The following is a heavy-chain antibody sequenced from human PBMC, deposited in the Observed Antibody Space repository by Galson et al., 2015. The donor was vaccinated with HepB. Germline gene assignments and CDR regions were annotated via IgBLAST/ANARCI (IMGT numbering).Heavy chain of an antibody. CDR1: GFTFSSYA. D-gene: IGHD3-9*01. J-gene: IGHJ6*02. V-gene: IGHV3-30*18. CDR2: ISYDGNYQ. Sequence: SLRLSCAASGFTFSSYAMHWVRQAPGKGLEWVAVISYDGNYQYYAESVKGRFTISRDNSKNTLHLQNLSLRPEDTAVYYCAKEVTRRQREASPIFYLYYGMDVWGQGATVTVSS. CDR3: AKEVTRRQREASPIFYLYYGMDV.